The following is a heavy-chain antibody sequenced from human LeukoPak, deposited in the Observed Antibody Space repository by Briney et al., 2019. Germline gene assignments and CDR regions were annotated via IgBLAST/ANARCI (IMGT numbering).Heavy chain of an antibody. CDR1: GFTFSSYA. D-gene: IGHD4-17*01. CDR2: ISGSGGST. CDR3: APSPSTVTTLESDY. V-gene: IGHV3-23*01. J-gene: IGHJ4*02. Sequence: GGSLRLSCAASGFTFSSYAMSWVRQAPGKGLEWASAISGSGGSTYYADSVKGRFTISRDNSKNTLYLQMNSLRAEDTAVYYCAPSPSTVTTLESDYWGQGTLVTVSS.